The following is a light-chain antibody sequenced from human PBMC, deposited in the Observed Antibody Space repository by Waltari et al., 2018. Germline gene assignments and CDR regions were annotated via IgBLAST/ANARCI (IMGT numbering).Light chain of an antibody. J-gene: IGLJ3*02. CDR1: GGSIATNH. Sequence: KFMLTQPHPVSESPGKTVTISCTGSGGSIATNHAQWYRQRPGSAPTLFIFGDYQRPPGIPGRFSGSIDTSSNSASLTISGLKTEDEADYFCQSYDRTDWVFGGGTKLTVL. CDR2: GDY. CDR3: QSYDRTDWV. V-gene: IGLV6-57*02.